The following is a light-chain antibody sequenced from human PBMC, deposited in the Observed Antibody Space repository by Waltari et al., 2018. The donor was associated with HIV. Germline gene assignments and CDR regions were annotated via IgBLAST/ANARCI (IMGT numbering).Light chain of an antibody. CDR2: AAS. V-gene: IGKV1-6*01. Sequence: AIQMTQSPPSLSASVGDRVTITCRASQNIRGDLGWYQQKPGKAPKLLIYAASTLQTGVSSRFRGGGSGTEFTLTINGLQSEDSATYYCLQDDSFPLTFGPGTKVDRK. CDR1: QNIRGD. J-gene: IGKJ3*01. CDR3: LQDDSFPLT.